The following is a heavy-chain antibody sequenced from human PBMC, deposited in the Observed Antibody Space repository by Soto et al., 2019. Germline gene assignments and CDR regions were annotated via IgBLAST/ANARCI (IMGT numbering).Heavy chain of an antibody. CDR2: ISGSGGST. Sequence: LRLSCAASGFTFSSYAMSWVRQAPGKGLEWVSAISGSGGSTYYADSVKGRFTISRDNSKNTLYLQMNSLRAEDTAVYYCAKNYYDSSGYYYDYWGQGTLVTVSS. J-gene: IGHJ4*02. D-gene: IGHD3-22*01. V-gene: IGHV3-23*01. CDR3: AKNYYDSSGYYYDY. CDR1: GFTFSSYA.